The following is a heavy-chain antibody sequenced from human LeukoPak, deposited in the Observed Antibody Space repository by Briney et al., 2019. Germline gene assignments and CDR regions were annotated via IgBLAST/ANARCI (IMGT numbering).Heavy chain of an antibody. J-gene: IGHJ6*02. CDR3: ERGLRIINRLDV. CDR2: LNPHSGGT. V-gene: IGHV1-2*02. CDR1: SYTLRDYF. Sequence: ASVKVSCKASSYTLRDYFIYSVRQAPGQGLEWLGWLNPHSGGTNYAQKFQGRVTLTSDTSISTAYMELSLLTSDDTAIYYCERGLRIINRLDVWGQGTTVIVSS. D-gene: IGHD3-16*02.